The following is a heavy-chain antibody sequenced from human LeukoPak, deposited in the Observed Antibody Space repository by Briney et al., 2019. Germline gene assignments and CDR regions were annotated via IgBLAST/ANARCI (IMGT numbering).Heavy chain of an antibody. CDR1: GFTFSSYA. D-gene: IGHD6-13*01. Sequence: GGSLRLSCAASGFTFSSYAMSWVRQAPGKGLEWVSAISGSGGSTYYADSVKGRFTISRDNSKNTLHLQMNSLRAEDTAVYYCAKDHYSDTWEGSFDIWGQGTMVTVSS. J-gene: IGHJ3*02. CDR3: AKDHYSDTWEGSFDI. V-gene: IGHV3-23*01. CDR2: ISGSGGST.